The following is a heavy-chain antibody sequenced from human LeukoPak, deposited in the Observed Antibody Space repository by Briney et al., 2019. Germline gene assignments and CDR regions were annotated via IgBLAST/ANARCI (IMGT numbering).Heavy chain of an antibody. CDR3: ARHQYYYYMDV. CDR1: GDSISNNNYY. Sequence: SETLSLTCTVSGDSISNNNYYWGWIRQPPGKGLEWIGGLYSGGSAYYDPSLRSRVTISVDTSKNQSSLKLSSVTASDTAVYYCARHQYYYYMDVWGTGTTVTVSS. V-gene: IGHV4-39*01. CDR2: LYSGGSA. J-gene: IGHJ6*03.